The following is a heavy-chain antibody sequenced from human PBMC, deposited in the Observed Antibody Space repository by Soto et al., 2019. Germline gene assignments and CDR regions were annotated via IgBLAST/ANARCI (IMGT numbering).Heavy chain of an antibody. CDR2: ISPSSGYT. Sequence: ASVKGSCKASGGTFSSYAISWVRQAPGQGLEWMGDISPSSGYTKYAQNLQDRVIMTTDSSTTTVYMELRSLRSDDTAVYYCAREMWTRSGPQNFFDYWGQGALVTVSS. CDR1: GGTFSSYA. CDR3: AREMWTRSGPQNFFDY. V-gene: IGHV1-18*01. J-gene: IGHJ4*02. D-gene: IGHD6-25*01.